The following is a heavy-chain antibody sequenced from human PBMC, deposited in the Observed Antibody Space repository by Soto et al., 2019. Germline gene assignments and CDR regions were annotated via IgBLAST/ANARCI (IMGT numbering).Heavy chain of an antibody. D-gene: IGHD2-21*02. CDR2: VNPSGGHT. V-gene: IGHV1-46*01. Sequence: QVQLMQSGAEVKKPGASVKVSCKASGDTFTEYYIHWVRQAPGQGLEWMGTVNPSGGHTTYAQHSLGRVTMSRDSSTSTLCMELTGLTSAVVAVYYCASGVPVVVVTVAFDYWGKGTLVTVSS. J-gene: IGHJ4*02. CDR3: ASGVPVVVVTVAFDY. CDR1: GDTFTEYY.